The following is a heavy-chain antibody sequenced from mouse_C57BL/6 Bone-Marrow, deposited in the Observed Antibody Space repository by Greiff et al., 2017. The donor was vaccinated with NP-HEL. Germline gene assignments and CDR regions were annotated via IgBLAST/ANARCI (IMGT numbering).Heavy chain of an antibody. D-gene: IGHD2-1*01. CDR3: ASLIYYGNPLDY. J-gene: IGHJ2*01. V-gene: IGHV1-26*01. CDR2: INPNNGGT. CDR1: GYTFTDYY. Sequence: EVQLQQSGPELVKPGASVKISCKASGYTFTDYYMNWVKQSHGKSLEWIGDINPNNGGTSYNQKFKGKATLTVDKSSSTAYMELRSLTSEDSAVYYCASLIYYGNPLDYWGQGTTLTVSS.